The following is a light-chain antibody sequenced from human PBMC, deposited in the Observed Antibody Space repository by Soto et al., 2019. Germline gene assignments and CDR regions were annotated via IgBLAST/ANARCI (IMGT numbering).Light chain of an antibody. CDR3: QHYNSYSEA. Sequence: DIQMTQSPSTLSGSVGDRVTITCRASQTISSWLVWYQQKPGKAPKLLIYKASTLNSGVPSRFSGSGSGTEFTLTISSLQTDDFATYYCQHYNSYSEAFGQGTKVDI. J-gene: IGKJ1*01. CDR1: QTISSW. V-gene: IGKV1-5*03. CDR2: KAS.